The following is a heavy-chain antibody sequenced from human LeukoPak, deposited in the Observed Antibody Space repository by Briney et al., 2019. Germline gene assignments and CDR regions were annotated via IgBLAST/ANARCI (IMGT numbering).Heavy chain of an antibody. Sequence: PGGSLRLSCAASGFTFSSYWMIWVRQAPGKGLEWVANIKQDGSEKYYVDSVKGRFTISRDNAKNSLSLQMNSLRAEDTAMYYCARVGPDNSGSIDYWGQGTRVTVSS. D-gene: IGHD6-19*01. CDR1: GFTFSSYW. CDR2: IKQDGSEK. CDR3: ARVGPDNSGSIDY. J-gene: IGHJ4*02. V-gene: IGHV3-7*01.